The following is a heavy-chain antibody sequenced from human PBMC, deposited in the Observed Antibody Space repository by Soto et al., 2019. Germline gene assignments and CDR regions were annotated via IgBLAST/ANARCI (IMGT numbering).Heavy chain of an antibody. D-gene: IGHD4-4*01. V-gene: IGHV3-23*01. CDR3: AKAAGYSNPPYNWFDP. CDR2: ISGNGGTT. J-gene: IGHJ5*02. Sequence: EVQLLESGGGLVQPGGSLRLSCAASGFTFSSYAMSWVRQAPGKGLEWVSSISGNGGTTYFADSVKGRFTISRDNSKKTLFLQMNSLRAEDTAVYYCAKAAGYSNPPYNWFDPWGQGTLVTVSS. CDR1: GFTFSSYA.